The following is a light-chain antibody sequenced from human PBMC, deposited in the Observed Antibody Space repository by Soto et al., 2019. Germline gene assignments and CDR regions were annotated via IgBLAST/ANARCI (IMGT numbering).Light chain of an antibody. CDR1: SSDVGGYNL. CDR2: EAR. CDR3: CSYIGDQRTV. J-gene: IGLJ1*01. V-gene: IGLV2-23*01. Sequence: QSALTQPASVSGSPGQSITIYCTGSSSDVGGYNLVSWYQQHPGKAPRVIIYEARKRPSGVSSRFSGSKSGNTASLTIFGLQAEDEADYYCCSYIGDQRTVFGTGTKLTVL.